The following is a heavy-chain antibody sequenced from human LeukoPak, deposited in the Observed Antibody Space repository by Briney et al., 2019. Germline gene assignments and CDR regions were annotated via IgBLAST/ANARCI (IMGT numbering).Heavy chain of an antibody. CDR1: GTYW. V-gene: IGHV3-74*01. CDR2: INSDGSWT. J-gene: IGHJ4*02. Sequence: GGSLRLSCAASGTYWMHWVRQAPGKGLVWVSHINSDGSWTGYADSVKGRFTTSKDNAKNTVSLQMNNLRAEDTAVYYCVTFYETHWGRGTLVTVSS. D-gene: IGHD2/OR15-2a*01. CDR3: VTFYETH.